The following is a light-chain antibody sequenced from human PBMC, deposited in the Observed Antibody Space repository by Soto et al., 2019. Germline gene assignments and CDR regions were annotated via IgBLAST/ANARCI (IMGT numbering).Light chain of an antibody. Sequence: QSALTQPASVSGSPGQSITISCTGTSSDVGGYNYVSWSQQHPGKAPKLLIYEGNKRPSGVSNRFSGSKSGNTASLTISGLQAEDDADYYCCSYAGVSGVFGGGTKLTVL. CDR2: EGN. J-gene: IGLJ3*02. CDR1: SSDVGGYNY. V-gene: IGLV2-23*01. CDR3: CSYAGVSGV.